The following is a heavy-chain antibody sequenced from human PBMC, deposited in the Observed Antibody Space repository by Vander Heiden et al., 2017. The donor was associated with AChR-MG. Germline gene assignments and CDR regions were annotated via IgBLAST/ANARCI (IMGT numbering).Heavy chain of an antibody. D-gene: IGHD3-16*01. CDR2: IFSNYER. J-gene: IGHJ6*03. CDR1: GFPLSNARMG. CDR3: ARILVITFGGHSGYYYYMDV. V-gene: IGHV2-26*01. Sequence: QVTLKESGPVLVKPTETLTLTCTVSGFPLSNARMGLSRTRHPPGTALEWLAHIFSNYERSYSTSRKSRLTISKDTYKSQVVLTMTKMDPVDTATYYCARILVITFGGHSGYYYYMDVWGKGTTVTVSS.